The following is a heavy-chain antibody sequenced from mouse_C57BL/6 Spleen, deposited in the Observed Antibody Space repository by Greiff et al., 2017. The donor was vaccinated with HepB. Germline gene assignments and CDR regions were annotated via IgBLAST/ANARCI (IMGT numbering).Heavy chain of an antibody. CDR3: ANAYYSNPYYFDY. CDR2: IDPSDSYT. Sequence: VQLQQSGAELVRPGTSVKLSCKASGHTFTSYWMHWVKQRPGQGLEWIGVIDPSDSYTNYNQKFKGKATLTVDTSSSTAYMQLSSLTSEDSAVYYCANAYYSNPYYFDYWGQGTTLTVAS. V-gene: IGHV1-59*01. D-gene: IGHD2-5*01. CDR1: GHTFTSYW. J-gene: IGHJ2*01.